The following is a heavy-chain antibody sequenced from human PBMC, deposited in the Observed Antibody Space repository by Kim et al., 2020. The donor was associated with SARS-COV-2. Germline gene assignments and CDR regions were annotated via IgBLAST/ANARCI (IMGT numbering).Heavy chain of an antibody. CDR1: GFTFSSYC. CDR2: ISSSADNT. J-gene: IGHJ4*02. Sequence: GGSLRLSCAASGFTFSSYCMSWVRQAPGKGLEWVSTISSSADNTYYADSMKGQFTISRDNSKNTLYLEMNSLRAEDTAVYYCGKERDPGAGMHCDYWGQGTLVTVSS. V-gene: IGHV3-23*01. D-gene: IGHD6-13*01. CDR3: GKERDPGAGMHCDY.